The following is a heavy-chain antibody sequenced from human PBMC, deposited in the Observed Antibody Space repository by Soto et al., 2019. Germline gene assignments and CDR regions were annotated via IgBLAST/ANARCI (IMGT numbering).Heavy chain of an antibody. J-gene: IGHJ4*02. CDR1: GFTFSSYA. V-gene: IGHV3-23*01. CDR2: ISGSGGST. D-gene: IGHD6-19*01. Sequence: GGSLRLSCAASGFTFSSYAMSWVRQAPGKGLEWVSAISGSGGSTYYADSVKGRFTISRDNSKNTLYLQMNSLRAEDTAVYYCAKEWAVAGKVSYFDYWGQGTLVTVAS. CDR3: AKEWAVAGKVSYFDY.